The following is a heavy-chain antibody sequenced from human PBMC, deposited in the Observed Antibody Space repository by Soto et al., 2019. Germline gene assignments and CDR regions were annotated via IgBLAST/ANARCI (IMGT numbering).Heavy chain of an antibody. Sequence: SLTCTVSGASISSGGYYWSWIRQHPGKGLEWIGHIYHSGGTYYNPSLKSRVSLSVDTSKNQFSLKLNSVTAADTAVYYCARLGPKVPAASGLNWFDPWGQGTLGTGSS. CDR2: IYHSGGT. J-gene: IGHJ5*01. D-gene: IGHD2-2*01. CDR3: ARLGPKVPAASGLNWFDP. V-gene: IGHV4-31*03. CDR1: GASISSGGYY.